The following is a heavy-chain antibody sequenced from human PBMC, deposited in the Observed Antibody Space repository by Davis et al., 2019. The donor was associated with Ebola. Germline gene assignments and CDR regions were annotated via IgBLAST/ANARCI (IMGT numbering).Heavy chain of an antibody. V-gene: IGHV1-69*13. D-gene: IGHD1-26*01. Sequence: AASVKVSCKASGGTFITYVINWVRQAPGQGLEWMGGIIPIFGTMNYAQKFQGRVTITADESTTTAYMELSSLRSEDTAVYYCATSGSYYDDAFDIWGQGTMVTVSS. CDR3: ATSGSYYDDAFDI. J-gene: IGHJ3*02. CDR2: IIPIFGTM. CDR1: GGTFITYV.